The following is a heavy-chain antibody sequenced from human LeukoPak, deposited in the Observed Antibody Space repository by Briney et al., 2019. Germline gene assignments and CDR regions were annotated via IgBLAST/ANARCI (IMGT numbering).Heavy chain of an antibody. CDR3: ARASYYDSSGYSSLGALFDY. CDR2: IIPIFGTA. J-gene: IGHJ4*02. CDR1: GGTFSSYA. V-gene: IGHV1-69*05. Sequence: ASVKVSCKASGGTFSSYAISWVRQAPGQGLEWMGGIIPIFGTANYAQKFQGRVTITTDESTSTAYMELSSLRSEDTAVYYCARASYYDSSGYSSLGALFDYWGQGTLVTVSS. D-gene: IGHD3-22*01.